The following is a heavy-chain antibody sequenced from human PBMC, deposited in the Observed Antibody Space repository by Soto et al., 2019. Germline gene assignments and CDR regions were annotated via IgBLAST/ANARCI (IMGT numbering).Heavy chain of an antibody. CDR1: GYTLTELS. CDR2: FDPEDGET. CDR3: VVYDSSGYYPNAFDI. Sequence: ASVTVSCKVSGYTLTELSMHWVRQAPGKGLEWMGGFDPEDGETIYAQKFQGRVTMTEDTSTDTAYMELSSLRSEDTAVYYCVVYDSSGYYPNAFDIWGQGTMVTVSS. V-gene: IGHV1-24*01. D-gene: IGHD3-22*01. J-gene: IGHJ3*02.